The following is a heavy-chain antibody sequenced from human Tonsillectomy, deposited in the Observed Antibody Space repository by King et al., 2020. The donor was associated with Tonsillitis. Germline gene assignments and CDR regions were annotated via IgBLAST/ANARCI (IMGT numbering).Heavy chain of an antibody. J-gene: IGHJ5*02. D-gene: IGHD3-10*01. V-gene: IGHV4-31*03. CDR2: IYYSGST. CDR1: GGSISSGGYY. CDR3: ARDRHYGSGSYYDPRAGWFDP. Sequence: QLQESGPGLVKPSQTLSLTCTVSGGSISSGGYYWSWIRQHPGKGLEWIGYIYYSGSTYYNPSLKSRVTITVDTFKNQFSLKLSSVTAADTAVYYCARDRHYGSGSYYDPRAGWFDPWGQGTLVTVSS.